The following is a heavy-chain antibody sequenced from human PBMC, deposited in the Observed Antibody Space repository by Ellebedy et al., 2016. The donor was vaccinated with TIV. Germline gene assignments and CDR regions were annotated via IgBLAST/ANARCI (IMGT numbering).Heavy chain of an antibody. D-gene: IGHD1-1*01. Sequence: SETLSLTCTVSGGSITSYYWTWIRQPPGKGLEWIGYINYSGSTNYHPSLKSRGTISVDPSKNQFPLKLSSVTAADTAVYFWARLRRTYPYYYGMDVWGQGTTVTVSS. CDR2: INYSGST. CDR1: GGSITSYY. J-gene: IGHJ6*02. CDR3: ARLRRTYPYYYGMDV. V-gene: IGHV4-59*01.